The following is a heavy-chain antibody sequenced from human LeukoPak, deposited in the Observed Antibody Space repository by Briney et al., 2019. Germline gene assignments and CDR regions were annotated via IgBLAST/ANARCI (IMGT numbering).Heavy chain of an antibody. Sequence: SATPPLTCTVSGGSISSNSYYWGWIRQPPGKGLEWIGCSYYSGSPYYQPSLNSRVTISVDTSKNESSLKVISVAAADTSVYYCARWRTARTGFDYWGQGTLVTVSS. CDR2: SYYSGSP. J-gene: IGHJ4*02. CDR3: ARWRTARTGFDY. D-gene: IGHD3/OR15-3a*01. V-gene: IGHV4-39*01. CDR1: GGSISSNSYY.